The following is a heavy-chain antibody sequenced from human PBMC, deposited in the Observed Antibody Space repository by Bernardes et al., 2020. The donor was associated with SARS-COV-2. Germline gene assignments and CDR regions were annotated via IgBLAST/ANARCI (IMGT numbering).Heavy chain of an antibody. CDR1: GFIFNSYT. D-gene: IGHD3-10*01. CDR2: ISNDGGSA. J-gene: IGHJ4*02. Sequence: GVSLRLSCSASGFIFNSYTMYWVRQAPGKGLEYVSAISNDGGSAYYADSVKGRFTISRDNSKNTLYLQMSSLRVDDTAVYWCVKSHYYSTGSYDYWGQGTLVTVSS. CDR3: VKSHYYSTGSYDY. V-gene: IGHV3-64D*06.